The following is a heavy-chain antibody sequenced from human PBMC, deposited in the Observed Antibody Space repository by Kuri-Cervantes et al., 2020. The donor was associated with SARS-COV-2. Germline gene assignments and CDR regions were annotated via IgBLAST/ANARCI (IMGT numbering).Heavy chain of an antibody. CDR2: VKTNSGNT. V-gene: IGHV1-8*01. J-gene: IGHJ4*02. CDR1: ETTFPNYD. Sequence: ASVKVSCKAPETTFPNYDINWVRQATGQGLEWMGMVKTNSGNTLYAQFFQGRVTMTRDIFTSTVYMELSSLTSEDTAIYYCYCAPKEGFDSWGQGTPVTVSS. D-gene: IGHD2-21*01. CDR3: YCAPKEGFDS.